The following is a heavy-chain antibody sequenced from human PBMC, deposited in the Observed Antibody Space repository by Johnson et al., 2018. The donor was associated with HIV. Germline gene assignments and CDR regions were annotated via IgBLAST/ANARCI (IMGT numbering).Heavy chain of an antibody. Sequence: VQLVESGGGVVQPGRSLRLSCAASGFTFSSFGMHWVRQAPGKGLEWVALISYGGKNKYYADSVKGRFTISRDNSKNTLYLEMNSLRPEDTAVYYCASEVRGVLDIWGQGTMVTVSS. CDR3: ASEVRGVLDI. CDR1: GFTFSSFG. V-gene: IGHV3-30*03. J-gene: IGHJ3*02. D-gene: IGHD3-10*01. CDR2: ISYGGKNK.